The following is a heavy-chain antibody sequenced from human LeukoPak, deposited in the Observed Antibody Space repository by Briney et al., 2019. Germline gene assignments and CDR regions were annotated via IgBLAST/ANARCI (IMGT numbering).Heavy chain of an antibody. CDR1: GFTFSRYA. V-gene: IGHV3-15*01. Sequence: GGSLRLSCAASGFTFSRYAMHWVRQAPGKGLEWVGRIKSKTDGGATDYAAPVKGRFTISRDDSKATLYLEMKSLKTDDTAMYYCTTLFGVVSVRWGQGTLVTVSS. CDR3: TTLFGVVSVR. CDR2: IKSKTDGGAT. D-gene: IGHD3-3*01. J-gene: IGHJ4*02.